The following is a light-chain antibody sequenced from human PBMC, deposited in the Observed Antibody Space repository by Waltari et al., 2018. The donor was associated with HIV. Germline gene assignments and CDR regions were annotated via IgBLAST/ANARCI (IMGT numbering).Light chain of an antibody. V-gene: IGLV2-8*01. CDR1: SSDIGGYNY. Sequence: QSTLTQPPSASGSPGQSVTISCTGTSSDIGGYNYVSWYQQHPGKAPKLIMTEVTKRPSGVHARFSGSKSGNTASLTVSGLQADDEALYYCSSFAPTNKFYVLFGGGTTLTVL. J-gene: IGLJ2*01. CDR3: SSFAPTNKFYVL. CDR2: EVT.